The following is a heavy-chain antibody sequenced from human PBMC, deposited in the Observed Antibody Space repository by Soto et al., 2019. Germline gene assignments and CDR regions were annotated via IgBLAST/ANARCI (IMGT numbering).Heavy chain of an antibody. D-gene: IGHD1-26*01. CDR2: IYYSGST. CDR1: GGSISSYY. Sequence: PSETLSLTCTVSGGSISSYYWSWIRQPPGKGLEWIGYIYYSGSTNYNPSLKSRVTISVDTSKNQFSLKLSSVTAADTAVYYCAREGANNNWFDPWGQGTLGTVSS. J-gene: IGHJ5*02. V-gene: IGHV4-59*01. CDR3: AREGANNNWFDP.